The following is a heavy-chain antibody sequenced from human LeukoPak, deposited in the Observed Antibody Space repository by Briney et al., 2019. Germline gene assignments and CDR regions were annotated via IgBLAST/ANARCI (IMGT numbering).Heavy chain of an antibody. V-gene: IGHV3-23*01. J-gene: IGHJ4*02. CDR2: ISGSGGST. D-gene: IGHD3-22*01. CDR1: GFTFSSYA. CDR3: AKGSYDSSGYYYFDY. Sequence: QAGGSLRLSCAASGFTFSSYAMSWVRQAPGKGLEWVSAISGSGGSTYYADSVKGRFTISRDNSKNTLYLQMNSLRAEDTAVYYCAKGSYDSSGYYYFDYWGQGTLVTVSS.